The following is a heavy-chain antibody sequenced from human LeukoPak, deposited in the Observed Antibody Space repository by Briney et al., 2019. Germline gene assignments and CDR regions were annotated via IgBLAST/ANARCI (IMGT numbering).Heavy chain of an antibody. V-gene: IGHV4-4*02. CDR3: ARHSWLRAFDY. J-gene: IGHJ4*02. D-gene: IGHD1-26*01. CDR2: INHSGST. CDR1: GGSISSSNW. Sequence: SETLSLTCAVSGGSISSSNWWSWIRQPPGKGLEWIGEINHSGSTNYNPSLKSRVTISVDTSKNQFSLKLSSVTAADTAVCYCARHSWLRAFDYWGQGTLVTVSS.